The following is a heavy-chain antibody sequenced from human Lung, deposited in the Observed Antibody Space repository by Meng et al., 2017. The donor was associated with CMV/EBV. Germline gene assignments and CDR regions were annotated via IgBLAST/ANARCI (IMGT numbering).Heavy chain of an antibody. V-gene: IGHV3-49*04. J-gene: IGHJ6*02. CDR2: IRSKAYGGTT. D-gene: IGHD3-22*01. Sequence: GGPLRLSCTASGFTFGDYAMSWVRQAPGKGLEWVGFIRSKAYGGTTEYAASVKGRFTTSRDDSKSIAYLQMNSLKTEDTAVYYCTRVNYYYGMDVWGQGTTVTVSS. CDR3: TRVNYYYGMDV. CDR1: GFTFGDYA.